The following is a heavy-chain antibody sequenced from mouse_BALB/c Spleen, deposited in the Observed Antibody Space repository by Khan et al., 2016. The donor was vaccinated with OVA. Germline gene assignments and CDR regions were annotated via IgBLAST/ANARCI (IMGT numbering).Heavy chain of an antibody. D-gene: IGHD1-1*01. CDR2: IGPGSGNP. Sequence: DLVKPGASVKLSCKASGYTFTSYWINWIKQRPGQGLEWVGQIGPGSGNPYYNEVFKGKATLTVDTSSSTVYIQLSSLASEDSAVYFCVRSNYSGNGLYALDYWGQGTSVTVSS. J-gene: IGHJ4*01. CDR3: VRSNYSGNGLYALDY. V-gene: IGHV1S41*01. CDR1: GYTFTSYW.